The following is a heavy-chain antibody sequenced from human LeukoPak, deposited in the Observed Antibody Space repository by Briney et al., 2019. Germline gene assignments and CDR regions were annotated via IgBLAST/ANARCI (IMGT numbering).Heavy chain of an antibody. CDR2: ISFSGST. CDR1: GGSTTSDPYY. D-gene: IGHD3-3*02. V-gene: IGHV4-39*07. Sequence: SETLSLTCTVSGGSTTSDPYYWGWIRQSPGKGLEWIGSISFSGSTFYNPSLKSRATVSRDTSKNQFSLRLNSVTAADTAVYYCARINGGIWGQGILVTVSS. CDR3: ARINGGI. J-gene: IGHJ4*02.